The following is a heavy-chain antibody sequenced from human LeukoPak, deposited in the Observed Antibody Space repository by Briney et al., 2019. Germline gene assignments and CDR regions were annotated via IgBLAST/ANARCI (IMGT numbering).Heavy chain of an antibody. V-gene: IGHV4-59*01. D-gene: IGHD3-10*01. Sequence: PSETLSLTCTVSGGSISPYYWSWIRQPPGKGLEWIGYISYSGSTSFNPSLKSRVTISVDTSTNQFSLALSSVTAEDTAVYYCARANGLGSYRSGWGWFDPWGQGTLVTVSS. CDR3: ARANGLGSYRSGWGWFDP. CDR1: GGSISPYY. CDR2: ISYSGST. J-gene: IGHJ5*02.